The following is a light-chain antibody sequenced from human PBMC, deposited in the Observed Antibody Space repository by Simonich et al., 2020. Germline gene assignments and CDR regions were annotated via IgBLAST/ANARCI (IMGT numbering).Light chain of an antibody. J-gene: IGKJ4*01. CDR3: QQYYSTPLT. CDR1: QSVLYSSNNKNY. Sequence: IVMTQSPDSLAVSLGERATINCKSSQSVLYSSNNKNYLAWYHQKPGQPPKRLIYWATTRESGVPDRFSGSGSGTDFTLTISSLQAEDVAVYYCQQYYSTPLTFGGGTKVEIK. V-gene: IGKV4-1*01. CDR2: WAT.